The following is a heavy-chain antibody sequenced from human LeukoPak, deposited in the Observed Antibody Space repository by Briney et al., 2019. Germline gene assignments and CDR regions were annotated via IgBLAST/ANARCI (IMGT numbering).Heavy chain of an antibody. D-gene: IGHD6-13*01. CDR1: GYTFTGYY. J-gene: IGHJ3*02. CDR3: ARKKLQTHWHKIAAAGRDAFDI. Sequence: ASVKVSCKASGYTFTGYYMHCVRQAPGQGLEWRGWINPNSGGTNYAQKFQGRVTMTRATSISTAYMELSRLRSDDTAVYYCARKKLQTHWHKIAAAGRDAFDIWGQGTMVTVSS. V-gene: IGHV1-2*02. CDR2: INPNSGGT.